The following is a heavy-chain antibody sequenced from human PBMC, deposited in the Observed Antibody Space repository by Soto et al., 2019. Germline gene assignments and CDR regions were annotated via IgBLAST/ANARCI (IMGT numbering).Heavy chain of an antibody. Sequence: QVQLQQWGAGPLRPLETLSLTCGVSGGSFSGYYWAWIRQRPRKGLEWIGEINDRGSINYNPSLKSRVSISVDTLKNHYSLNLRSVTAAHTAVYYCARESNDILTGPPWVWYFDLWGRGTLVTVSS. CDR3: ARESNDILTGPPWVWYFDL. CDR2: INDRGSI. J-gene: IGHJ2*01. V-gene: IGHV4-34*01. CDR1: GGSFSGYY. D-gene: IGHD3-9*01.